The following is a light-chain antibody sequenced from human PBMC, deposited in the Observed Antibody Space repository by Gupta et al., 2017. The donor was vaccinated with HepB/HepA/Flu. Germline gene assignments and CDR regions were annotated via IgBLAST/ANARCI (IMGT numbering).Light chain of an antibody. Sequence: EIVMTQSPVTLSVSPGERATLSCRASQNVNSNLAWYQQKPGQAPRLLIYGASTRATGIPGRFSGAGYGTQFTLTISSVQSEDSAVYFCQQYNGWPPWTFGQGTKMEMK. CDR2: GAS. CDR3: QQYNGWPPWT. J-gene: IGKJ1*01. V-gene: IGKV3-15*01. CDR1: QNVNSN.